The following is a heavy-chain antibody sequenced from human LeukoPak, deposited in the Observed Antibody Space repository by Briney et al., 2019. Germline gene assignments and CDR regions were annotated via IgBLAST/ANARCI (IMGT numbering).Heavy chain of an antibody. CDR2: IYYSGST. D-gene: IGHD3-22*01. Sequence: PSETLSLTCTVSGGSISSHYWSWIRQPPGKGLEWIGYIYYSGSTNYNPSLKSRVTISVDTSKNQFSLKLSSVTAADTAVYYCARAAGNYYDSSGSSTTYYFDYWGQGTLVTVSS. CDR3: ARAAGNYYDSSGSSTTYYFDY. CDR1: GGSISSHY. J-gene: IGHJ4*02. V-gene: IGHV4-59*11.